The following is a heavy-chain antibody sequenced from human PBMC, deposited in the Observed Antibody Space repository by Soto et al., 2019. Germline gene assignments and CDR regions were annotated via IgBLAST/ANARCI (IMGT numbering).Heavy chain of an antibody. CDR3: ARHVCTNGVCYLYAFDI. V-gene: IGHV4-39*01. CDR1: GGSISSSSYY. J-gene: IGHJ3*02. D-gene: IGHD2-8*01. Sequence: PSETLSLTCTVSGGSISSSSYYWGWIRQPPGKGLEWIGSIYYSGSTYYNPSLKSRVTISVDTSKNQFSLKLSSVTAADTAVYYCARHVCTNGVCYLYAFDIWGQGTMVT. CDR2: IYYSGST.